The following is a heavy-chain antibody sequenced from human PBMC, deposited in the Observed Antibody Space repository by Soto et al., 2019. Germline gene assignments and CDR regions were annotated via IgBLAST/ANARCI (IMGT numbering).Heavy chain of an antibody. CDR3: ARDGTTVDSYSYYGMDV. Sequence: QVQLQESGPGLVKPSETLSLTCTVSGGSISSYYWSWIRQPPGKGLEWIGYIYYSGSTNYNPSLKSGVNISAATSKNQYSLKLSSVTAADTAVYYCARDGTTVDSYSYYGMDVWGQRTTVTVSS. CDR2: IYYSGST. V-gene: IGHV4-59*01. J-gene: IGHJ6*02. D-gene: IGHD1-1*01. CDR1: GGSISSYY.